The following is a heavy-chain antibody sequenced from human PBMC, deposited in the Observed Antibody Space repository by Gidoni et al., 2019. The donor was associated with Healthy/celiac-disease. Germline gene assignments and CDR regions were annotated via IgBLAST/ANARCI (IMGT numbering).Heavy chain of an antibody. CDR3: ARVVLYFDSSGYYFDY. V-gene: IGHV4-38-2*02. CDR2: IYHSGST. J-gene: IGHJ4*02. CDR1: GYSISSGYY. D-gene: IGHD3-22*01. Sequence: QVQLQESGPGLVKPSETLSITCTVSGYSISSGYYWGWIRQPPGKGLEGIGSIYHSGSTYYNPSLKSRVTISVDPSKNQFSLKLSSVTAADTAVYYCARVVLYFDSSGYYFDYWGQGTLVTVSS.